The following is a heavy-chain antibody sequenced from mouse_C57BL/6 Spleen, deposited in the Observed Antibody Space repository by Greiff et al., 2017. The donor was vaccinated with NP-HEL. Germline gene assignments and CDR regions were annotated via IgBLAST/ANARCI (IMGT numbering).Heavy chain of an antibody. CDR3: AGGWLLQGAMDY. V-gene: IGHV5-4*01. Sequence: EVQGVESGGGLVKPGGSLKLSCAASGFTFSSYAMSWVRQTPEKRLEWVATISDGGSYTYYPDNVKGRFTISRDNAKNNLYLQMSHLKSEDTAMYYCAGGWLLQGAMDYWGQGTSVTVSS. CDR1: GFTFSSYA. J-gene: IGHJ4*01. D-gene: IGHD2-3*01. CDR2: ISDGGSYT.